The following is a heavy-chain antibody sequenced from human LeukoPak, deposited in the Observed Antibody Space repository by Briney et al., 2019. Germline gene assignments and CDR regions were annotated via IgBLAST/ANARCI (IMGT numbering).Heavy chain of an antibody. D-gene: IGHD2-8*01. Sequence: PGGSLRLSCAASGFTFSDFYMSWIRQAPGKGLEWVSYISSSGSTIYYADSVKGRFTISRDNAKNSLYLQMNSLRAEDTAVYHCARDTQKYCTNGVCYGLDYWGQGTLVTVSS. CDR3: ARDTQKYCTNGVCYGLDY. CDR2: ISSSGSTI. J-gene: IGHJ4*02. V-gene: IGHV3-11*01. CDR1: GFTFSDFY.